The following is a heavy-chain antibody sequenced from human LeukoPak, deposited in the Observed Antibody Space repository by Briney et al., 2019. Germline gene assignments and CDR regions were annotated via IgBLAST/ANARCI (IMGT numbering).Heavy chain of an antibody. V-gene: IGHV3-23*01. Sequence: GGSLRLSCAASGFTFSTYAMNWVRQAPGKGLEWVSSISGSGGSANYADSVKGRFTISRDNSKNTLDLQMNSLRGESTAVYYCATSDYDFWTGYSPPVSGYWGQGTLVTVSS. CDR2: ISGSGGSA. CDR3: ATSDYDFWTGYSPPVSGY. D-gene: IGHD3-3*01. J-gene: IGHJ4*02. CDR1: GFTFSTYA.